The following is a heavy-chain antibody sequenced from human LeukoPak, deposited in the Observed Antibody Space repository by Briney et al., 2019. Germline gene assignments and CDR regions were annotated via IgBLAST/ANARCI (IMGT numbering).Heavy chain of an antibody. D-gene: IGHD6-13*01. CDR2: ISGSGVST. J-gene: IGHJ3*02. Sequence: GGSLRLSCAGSGFTFSSYAMSWVRQAPGKGLEWVSGISGSGVSTYYADSLKGRFTISRDKSKSTVYLQMNSLRAEDTAVYFCAKKLTSSWYPTDGFDIWGQGTMVTVSP. CDR3: AKKLTSSWYPTDGFDI. CDR1: GFTFSSYA. V-gene: IGHV3-23*01.